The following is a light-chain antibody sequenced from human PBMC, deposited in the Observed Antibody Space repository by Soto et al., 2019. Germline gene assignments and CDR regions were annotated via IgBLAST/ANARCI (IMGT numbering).Light chain of an antibody. Sequence: QSVLTQPPSVSGVPGQRVTISCTGSSSNIGAGYDVHWYQQLPGTAPKLLIYGNINRPSGVPDRFSGSKSGTSASLAITGLQAEDEADYYCQSYDSSLSGFVVFGGGTKLTVL. J-gene: IGLJ2*01. CDR3: QSYDSSLSGFVV. CDR1: SSNIGAGYD. V-gene: IGLV1-40*01. CDR2: GNI.